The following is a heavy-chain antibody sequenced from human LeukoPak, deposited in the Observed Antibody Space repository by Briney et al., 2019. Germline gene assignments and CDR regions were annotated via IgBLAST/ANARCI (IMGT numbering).Heavy chain of an antibody. CDR3: ARDKGYDILTGYYFDP. D-gene: IGHD3-9*01. CDR2: IYYSGST. Sequence: SETLSLTCTVSGGSISSGDYYWSWIRQPPGKGLEWIGYIYYSGSTYYNPSLKSRVTISVDTSKNQFSLKLSSVTAADTAVYYCARDKGYDILTGYYFDPWDQGTLVTVSS. CDR1: GGSISSGDYY. V-gene: IGHV4-30-4*01. J-gene: IGHJ5*02.